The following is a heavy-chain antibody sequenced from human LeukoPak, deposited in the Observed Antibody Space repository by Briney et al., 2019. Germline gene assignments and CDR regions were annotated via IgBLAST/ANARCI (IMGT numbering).Heavy chain of an antibody. CDR1: GYTFTGYY. CDR2: INPNSGGT. CDR3: ARSRPGIVVVPAAPHIQKFDP. Sequence: GASVKVSCKASGYTFTGYYMHWVRQAPGQGLEWMGWINPNSGGTNYAQKFQGRVTMTRDTSISTAYMELSRLRSDDTAVYYCARSRPGIVVVPAAPHIQKFDPWGQGTLVTVSS. J-gene: IGHJ5*02. V-gene: IGHV1-2*02. D-gene: IGHD2-2*01.